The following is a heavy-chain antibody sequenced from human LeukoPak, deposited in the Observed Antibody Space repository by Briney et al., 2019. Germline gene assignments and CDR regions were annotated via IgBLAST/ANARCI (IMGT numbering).Heavy chain of an antibody. J-gene: IGHJ6*03. Sequence: PSETLSLTCTVSGGSISTSGYYWGWVRQPPGKGLEWIGSIYYTETAYYNPSLKSRVTISVDTSKNHFSLNLSSVTAADTAVYYCARDCPAYCNGGSCYCYYYMDVWGKGTTVTVSS. V-gene: IGHV4-39*07. CDR1: GGSISTSGYY. CDR3: ARDCPAYCNGGSCYCYYYMDV. CDR2: IYYTETA. D-gene: IGHD2-15*01.